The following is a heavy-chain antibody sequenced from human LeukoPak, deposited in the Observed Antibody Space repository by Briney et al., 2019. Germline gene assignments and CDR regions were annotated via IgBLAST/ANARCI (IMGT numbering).Heavy chain of an antibody. CDR3: ARSQEGYSSGQDWYFDL. CDR2: IIPILGIA. J-gene: IGHJ2*01. V-gene: IGHV1-69*04. Sequence: ASVKVSCKASGYTFTSYAISWVRQAPGQGLEWMGRIIPILGIANYAQKFQGRVTITADKSTSTAYMELSSLRSEDTAVYYCARSQEGYSSGQDWYFDLWGRGTLVTVSS. D-gene: IGHD6-19*01. CDR1: GYTFTSYA.